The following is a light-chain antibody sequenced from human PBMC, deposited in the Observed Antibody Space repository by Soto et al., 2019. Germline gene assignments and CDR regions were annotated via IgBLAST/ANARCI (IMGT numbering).Light chain of an antibody. CDR2: WAS. CDR1: QGVLYSSNNKNY. Sequence: DIVMTQSPDSLAVSLGERATVNCKSSQGVLYSSNNKNYIAWYQQKPGQPPKLLIYWASTREFGVPDRFCGSGSGTDFTLTISSLQAEDVAVYYCQQYYTTPRTFGQGTKVEIK. J-gene: IGKJ1*01. CDR3: QQYYTTPRT. V-gene: IGKV4-1*01.